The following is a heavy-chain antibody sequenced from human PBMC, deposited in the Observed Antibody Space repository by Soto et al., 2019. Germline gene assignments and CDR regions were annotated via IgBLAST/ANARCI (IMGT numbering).Heavy chain of an antibody. J-gene: IGHJ6*03. CDR2: IYYSGST. V-gene: IGHV4-31*03. D-gene: IGHD5-18*01. CDR1: GGSISSGGYY. CDR3: ARVRKEPGIQLWDGFDYYYYCYMDV. Sequence: QVQLQESGPGLVKPSQTLSLTCTVSGGSISSGGYYWSWIRQHPGKGLAWIGYIYYSGSTYYNPPLKSRVTIPVDTSKNQCSLELSSVTAADRAGYYCARVRKEPGIQLWDGFDYYYYCYMDVWGKGATVTVSS.